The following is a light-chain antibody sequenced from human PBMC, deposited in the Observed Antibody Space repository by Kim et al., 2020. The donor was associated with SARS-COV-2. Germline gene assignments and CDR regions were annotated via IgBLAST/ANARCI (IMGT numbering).Light chain of an antibody. V-gene: IGKV3-11*01. CDR2: DAS. Sequence: EIVLTQSPATLSLSPGERATLSCRASQSVSSYLAWYQQKPGQAPRLLIYDASNMATGIPARFSGSGSGTDFALPISSLEPEDFAVYFCHQRSIWPPFTFGPGTKVDI. J-gene: IGKJ3*01. CDR1: QSVSSY. CDR3: HQRSIWPPFT.